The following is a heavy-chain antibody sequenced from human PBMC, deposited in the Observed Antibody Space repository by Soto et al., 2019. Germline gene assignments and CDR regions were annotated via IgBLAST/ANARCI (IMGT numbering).Heavy chain of an antibody. CDR2: IYYSGST. CDR3: ARRDSSSWFLEY. V-gene: IGHV4-59*08. D-gene: IGHD6-13*01. J-gene: IGHJ4*02. CDR1: GGSISNYY. Sequence: SETLSLTCTVSGGSISNYYWSWIRQPPGKGLEWIGYIYYSGSTNYNPSLKSRVTISVDTSKNQFSLKLNAVTAADTAMYYCARRDSSSWFLEYWGQGNLVTVSS.